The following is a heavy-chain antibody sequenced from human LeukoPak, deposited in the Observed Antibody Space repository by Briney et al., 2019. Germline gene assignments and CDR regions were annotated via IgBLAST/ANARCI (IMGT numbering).Heavy chain of an antibody. CDR1: GGSIRSSYYY. J-gene: IGHJ5*02. CDR2: IYDSGST. V-gene: IGHV4-39*07. Sequence: KPSETLSLTCTVSGGSIRSSYYYWGWIRQPPGKGLEWIGSIYDSGSTYYNPSLKSRVTISVDTSKNQFSLKLSSVTAADTAVYYCARARSSGWFNWFDPWGQGTLVTVSS. CDR3: ARARSSGWFNWFDP. D-gene: IGHD6-19*01.